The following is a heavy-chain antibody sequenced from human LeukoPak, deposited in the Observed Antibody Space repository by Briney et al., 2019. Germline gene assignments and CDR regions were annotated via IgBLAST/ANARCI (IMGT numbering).Heavy chain of an antibody. D-gene: IGHD2-2*01. CDR2: PYHCWST. Sequence: SETLSLTCTVSGHSISSGYYWGWTGQPPGTWLDWIGRPYHCWSTYYNPSLKSRVTISVDTSKNQFSLKLSSVTAADTAVYYCARASYCSSTSCYYEGAFDIWGQGTMVTVSS. V-gene: IGHV4-38-2*02. CDR3: ARASYCSSTSCYYEGAFDI. CDR1: GHSISSGYY. J-gene: IGHJ3*02.